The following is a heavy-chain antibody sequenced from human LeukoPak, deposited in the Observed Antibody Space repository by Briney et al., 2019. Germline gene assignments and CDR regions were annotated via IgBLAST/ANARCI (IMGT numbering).Heavy chain of an antibody. Sequence: GRSLRLSCAASGFTFDDYAMHWVRQAPGKGLEWVSGISWNSGSIGYADSVKGRFTISRDNAKNSLYLQMNSLRAEDTALYYCAKDIVVRGVDPWYFDYWGQGTLVTVSS. CDR2: ISWNSGSI. CDR3: AKDIVVRGVDPWYFDY. CDR1: GFTFDDYA. V-gene: IGHV3-9*01. D-gene: IGHD3-10*01. J-gene: IGHJ4*02.